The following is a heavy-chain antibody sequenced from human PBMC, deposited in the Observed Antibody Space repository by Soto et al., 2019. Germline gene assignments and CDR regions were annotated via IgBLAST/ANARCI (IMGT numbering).Heavy chain of an antibody. CDR1: VYTFTNYG. V-gene: IGHV1-18*01. D-gene: IGHD3-16*01. Sequence: QVQLVQSGIEVKKPGASVKVSCKAMVYTFTNYGLSWVRQAPGAGLAWLGWFSAYNGHTKYAHKIQDRVPLTTDTSASTAYMELRSLRSDDTAVYSCVRGDGGYFDHWGQGTLVLVSS. J-gene: IGHJ4*02. CDR2: FSAYNGHT. CDR3: VRGDGGYFDH.